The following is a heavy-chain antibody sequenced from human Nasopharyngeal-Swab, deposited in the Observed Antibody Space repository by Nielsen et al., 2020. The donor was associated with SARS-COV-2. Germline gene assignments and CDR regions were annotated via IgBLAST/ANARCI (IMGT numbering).Heavy chain of an antibody. CDR2: INWNSGSI. D-gene: IGHD3-10*01. Sequence: SLKISCAASGFSFGDYAMHWVRQAPGKGLEWVSGINWNSGSIGYADSVKGRFTISRDNAKNSLYLQMNSLRADDTALYYRAKASPYFYGSGSSFGAFDIWGQGTMVTVSS. J-gene: IGHJ3*02. V-gene: IGHV3-9*01. CDR1: GFSFGDYA. CDR3: AKASPYFYGSGSSFGAFDI.